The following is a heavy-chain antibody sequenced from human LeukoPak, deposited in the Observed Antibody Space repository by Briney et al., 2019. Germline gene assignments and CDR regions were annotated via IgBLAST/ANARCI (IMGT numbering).Heavy chain of an antibody. CDR2: INPSGGSR. D-gene: IGHD1-26*01. J-gene: IGHJ5*02. CDR1: GYTFTNYY. CDR3: ARGGVGATTYVWFDP. V-gene: IGHV1-46*01. Sequence: ASVKVSCKASGYTFTNYYIHWVRQAPGQGLECMGIINPSGGSRSYAQKFQGRVTMTRDMSTSTVYMELSSLRSEDTAVYYCARGGVGATTYVWFDPWGQGTLVTVSS.